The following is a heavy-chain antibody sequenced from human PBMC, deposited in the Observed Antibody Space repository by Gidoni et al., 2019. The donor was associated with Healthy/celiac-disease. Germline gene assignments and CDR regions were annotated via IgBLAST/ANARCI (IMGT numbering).Heavy chain of an antibody. CDR1: VGSISSSSYY. J-gene: IGHJ4*02. CDR3: ASPSIVGATTSFDY. V-gene: IGHV4-39*01. Sequence: QLQLQESGPGLVKPSATLSLTRTVSVGSISSSSYYWGWIRQPPGKGLEWIGSIYYSGSTYYNPSLKSRVTISVDTSKNQFSLKLSSVTAADTAVYYCASPSIVGATTSFDYWGQGTLVTVSS. D-gene: IGHD1-26*01. CDR2: IYYSGST.